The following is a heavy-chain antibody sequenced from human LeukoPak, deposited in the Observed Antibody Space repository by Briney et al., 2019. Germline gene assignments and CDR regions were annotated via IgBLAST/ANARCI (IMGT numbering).Heavy chain of an antibody. D-gene: IGHD6-6*01. CDR1: GGSLSSYY. Sequence: PSETLSLTCTVSGGSLSSYYWSWIRQPAGKGLEWIGRIYTSGSTNYNPSLKSRVTMSVDTSKNQFSLKLSSVTAADTAVYYCARYASSSSGDWFDPGGQGTRVTVSS. CDR3: ARYASSSSGDWFDP. J-gene: IGHJ5*02. V-gene: IGHV4-4*07. CDR2: IYTSGST.